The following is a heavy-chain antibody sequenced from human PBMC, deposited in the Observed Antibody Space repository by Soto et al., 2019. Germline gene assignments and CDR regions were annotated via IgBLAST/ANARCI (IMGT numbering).Heavy chain of an antibody. J-gene: IGHJ4*02. CDR1: GGSISSGGYY. CDR3: ARQGVVVVAGIDY. D-gene: IGHD2-15*01. V-gene: IGHV4-31*03. Sequence: SETLSLTCTVSGGSISSGGYYWSWIRQHPGKGLEWIGYIYYSGSTYYNPSLKSRVTISVDTSKNQFSLKLSSVTAADTAVYYCARQGVVVVAGIDYWGQGTLVTVSS. CDR2: IYYSGST.